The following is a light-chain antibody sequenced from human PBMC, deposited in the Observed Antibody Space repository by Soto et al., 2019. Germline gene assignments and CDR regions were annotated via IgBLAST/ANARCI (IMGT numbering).Light chain of an antibody. Sequence: QAVVTQAPSASGTPEQRVTISCSGGISNIGRNTVNWYQQLPGTAPKLLIYSNNQRPSGVPDRFSGSKSGTSASLAISGLQSEDEADYYCAAWDDGLNGVIFGGGTKLTVL. CDR3: AAWDDGLNGVI. CDR1: ISNIGRNT. CDR2: SNN. V-gene: IGLV1-44*01. J-gene: IGLJ2*01.